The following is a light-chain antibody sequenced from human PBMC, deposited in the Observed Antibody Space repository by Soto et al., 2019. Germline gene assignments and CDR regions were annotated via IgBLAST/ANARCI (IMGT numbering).Light chain of an antibody. J-gene: IGKJ3*01. CDR3: QQSHSAPFT. CDR2: AAS. Sequence: DIQMTQSPFSLSASLGDRVTITCQASQSISDYLNWYQQKPGKGPKLLIFAASSLQVGVPSRFSGSGSGTDFTLTISSLQPEDFATYFCQQSHSAPFTFGPGTTVDIK. V-gene: IGKV1-39*01. CDR1: QSISDY.